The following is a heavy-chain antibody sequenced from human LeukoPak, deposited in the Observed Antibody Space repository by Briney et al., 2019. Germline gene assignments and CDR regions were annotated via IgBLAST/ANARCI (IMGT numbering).Heavy chain of an antibody. CDR2: INWNGGST. V-gene: IGHV3-20*04. Sequence: PGGSLRLSCAASGFTFDDYGMSWVRQAPGKGLEWVSGINWNGGSTGYADSVKGRFTISRDNAKNSLYLQMNSLRAEDTALYYCARGSYYDFWSGYYSGYYFDYWGQGTLVTVSS. CDR1: GFTFDDYG. D-gene: IGHD3-3*01. J-gene: IGHJ4*02. CDR3: ARGSYYDFWSGYYSGYYFDY.